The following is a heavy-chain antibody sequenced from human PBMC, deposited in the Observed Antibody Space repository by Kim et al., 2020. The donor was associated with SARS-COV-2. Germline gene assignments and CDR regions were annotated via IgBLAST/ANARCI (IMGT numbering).Heavy chain of an antibody. Sequence: SVKGRFSITRDDSKNTAYLQMNRLKTEDTAVYYCIAPPYSSGNYDVGGYWGQGTLVTVSS. V-gene: IGHV3-73*01. J-gene: IGHJ4*02. CDR3: IAPPYSSGNYDVGGY. D-gene: IGHD3-10*01.